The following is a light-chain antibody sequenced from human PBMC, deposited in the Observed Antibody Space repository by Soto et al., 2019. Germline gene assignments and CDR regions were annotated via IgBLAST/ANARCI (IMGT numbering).Light chain of an antibody. CDR2: RAS. CDR3: QLFNSYPWT. V-gene: IGKV1-5*03. J-gene: IGKJ1*01. CDR1: QSISSW. Sequence: DIQMTQSPYTLSASVGDRVTIPCRASQSISSWLAWYQQKPGRLPRLLIYRASTLESGVPSRFSGSGSGTEFTLTISSLQPDDCATYYCQLFNSYPWTVGQGTKVDI.